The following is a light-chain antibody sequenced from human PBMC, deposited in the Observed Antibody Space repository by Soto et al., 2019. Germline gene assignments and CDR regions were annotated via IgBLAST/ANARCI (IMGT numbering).Light chain of an antibody. Sequence: VVAPGAPLAVSPGGAVTPPCGSNTGAVTNGHYPYWFQQTPGQASRTLIYDTTNRHSWTPARFSGSLLGGKSALTLSGAQPEDEAEYYCLLSYNGPYVFGTGTKVTVL. V-gene: IGLV7-46*01. CDR3: LLSYNGPYV. CDR2: DTT. J-gene: IGLJ1*01. CDR1: TGAVTNGHY.